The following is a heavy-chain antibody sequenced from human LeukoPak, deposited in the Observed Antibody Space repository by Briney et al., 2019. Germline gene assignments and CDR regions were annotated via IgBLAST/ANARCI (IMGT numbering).Heavy chain of an antibody. J-gene: IGHJ1*01. D-gene: IGHD6-19*01. CDR2: IEYGESTT. CDR3: ARNSGWYGIS. V-gene: IGHV3-23*01. Sequence: GGSLRLSCMVSGFTLGSYEMSWIRQAPGKGLEWVSSIEYGESTTHYADSVRGRFTISRDNYKNTLYLQLTSLSDDDTAVYFCARNSGWYGISWGQGTLVIVSS. CDR1: GFTLGSYE.